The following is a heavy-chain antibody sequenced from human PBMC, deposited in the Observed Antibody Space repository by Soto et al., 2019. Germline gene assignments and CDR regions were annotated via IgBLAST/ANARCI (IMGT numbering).Heavy chain of an antibody. Sequence: QVQLVESGGGVVQPGRSLTLSCAASGFTVSSYSMHWVRQAPGKGLEWVAVIWYDGRKKYYADSVKGRFTISRDNSKSTVYLQMNSLRTEDTAVYYCLDTVTLQGGQGTLVTVSS. J-gene: IGHJ4*02. CDR3: LDTVTLQ. CDR2: IWYDGRKK. CDR1: GFTVSSYS. D-gene: IGHD4-4*01. V-gene: IGHV3-30*04.